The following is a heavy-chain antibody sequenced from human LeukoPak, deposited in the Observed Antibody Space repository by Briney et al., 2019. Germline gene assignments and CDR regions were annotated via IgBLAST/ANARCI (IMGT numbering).Heavy chain of an antibody. Sequence: PGGSLRLSCAASGFTFSDYYMSWIRQAPGKGLEWVSYISSSGSTIYYADSVKGRFTISRDNAKNSLYLQMHSLRAEDTAVYYCARDLNYDYVWGSYRPSNYYYGMEVWGQGTTVTVSS. CDR1: GFTFSDYY. D-gene: IGHD3-16*02. V-gene: IGHV3-11*01. CDR3: ARDLNYDYVWGSYRPSNYYYGMEV. J-gene: IGHJ6*02. CDR2: ISSSGSTI.